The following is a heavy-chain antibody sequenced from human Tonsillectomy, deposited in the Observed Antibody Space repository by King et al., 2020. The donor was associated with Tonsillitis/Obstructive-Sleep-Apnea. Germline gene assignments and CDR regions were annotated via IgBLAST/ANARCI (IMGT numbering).Heavy chain of an antibody. D-gene: IGHD3-16*01. CDR3: ARDFGTPTEKFYFDY. Sequence: QLQESGPGLVKPSETLSLTCTVSGGSISSYYWSWIRQPPGKGLEWIGYIYYSGSTNYNPSLKSRVTISVDTSKNQFSLKLSSVTAADTAVYYCARDFGTPTEKFYFDYWGQGTLVTVSS. J-gene: IGHJ4*02. V-gene: IGHV4-59*01. CDR2: IYYSGST. CDR1: GGSISSYY.